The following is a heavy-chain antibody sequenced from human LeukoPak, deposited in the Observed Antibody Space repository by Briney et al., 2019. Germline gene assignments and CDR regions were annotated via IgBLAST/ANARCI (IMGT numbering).Heavy chain of an antibody. CDR3: AVRFDY. CDR1: GFTFSSYN. D-gene: IGHD3-16*02. CDR2: ISGSGGST. V-gene: IGHV3-48*04. Sequence: PGGSLGLSCAASGFTFSSYNMNWVRRAPGKGLEWVSEISGSGGSTYYADSVKGRFTISRDNAKNSLYLQMNSLRAEDTAVYYCAVRFDYWGQGILVTVSS. J-gene: IGHJ4*02.